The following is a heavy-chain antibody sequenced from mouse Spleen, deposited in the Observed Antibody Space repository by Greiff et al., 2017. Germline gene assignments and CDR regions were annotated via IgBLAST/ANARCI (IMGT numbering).Heavy chain of an antibody. CDR2: IYPGDGDT. V-gene: IGHV1-82*01. J-gene: IGHJ4*01. D-gene: IGHD1-1*01. Sequence: QVQLQQSGPELVKPGASVKISCKASGYAFSSSWMNWVKQRPGKGLEWIGRIYPGDGDTNYNGNFKGKATLTADKSSSTAYMQLNSRTSEDSAVYYCARGPTVVAYYYAMDYWGQGTSVTVSS. CDR1: GYAFSSSW. CDR3: ARGPTVVAYYYAMDY.